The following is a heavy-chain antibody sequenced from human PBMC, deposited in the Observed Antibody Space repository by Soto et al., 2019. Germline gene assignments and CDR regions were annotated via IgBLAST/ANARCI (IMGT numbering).Heavy chain of an antibody. J-gene: IGHJ3*02. CDR1: GYSFTSYW. CDR2: IYPGDSDT. D-gene: IGHD3-22*01. CDR3: ARPLRDYYDSSGYYFLGMDAFDI. Sequence: GESLKISCKGSGYSFTSYWIGWVRQMPGKGLEWMGIIYPGDSDTRYSPSFQGQVTISADKSISTAYLQWSSLKASDTAMYYCARPLRDYYDSSGYYFLGMDAFDIWGQGTMVTVSS. V-gene: IGHV5-51*01.